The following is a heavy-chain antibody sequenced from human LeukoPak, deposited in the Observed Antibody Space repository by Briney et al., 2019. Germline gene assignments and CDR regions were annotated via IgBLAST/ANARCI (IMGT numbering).Heavy chain of an antibody. J-gene: IGHJ4*02. D-gene: IGHD3-9*01. CDR1: GYTFTGYY. Sequence: GASVKVSCKASGYTFTGYYMHWVRQAPGKGLEWMGGFDPEYGETIYAQKFQGRVTMTEDTSTDTAYMELSSLRSEDTAVYYCTTLYDILTGNWGQGTLVTVSS. V-gene: IGHV1-24*01. CDR3: TTLYDILTGN. CDR2: FDPEYGET.